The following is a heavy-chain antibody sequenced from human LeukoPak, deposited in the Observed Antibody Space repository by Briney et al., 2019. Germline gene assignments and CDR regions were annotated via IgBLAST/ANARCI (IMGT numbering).Heavy chain of an antibody. V-gene: IGHV3-21*01. J-gene: IGHJ6*02. CDR3: AREPSGRYYYSYGLDV. D-gene: IGHD5-12*01. CDR1: GFTFSSCS. Sequence: GGSLRLSCAASGFTFSSCSMNWVRQAPGKGLEWVSSISSSSSYMYYTDSVKGRFTISRDNARNSLYLQMNSLTAEDTTVYYCAREPSGRYYYSYGLDVWGQGTTVTVSS. CDR2: ISSSSSYM.